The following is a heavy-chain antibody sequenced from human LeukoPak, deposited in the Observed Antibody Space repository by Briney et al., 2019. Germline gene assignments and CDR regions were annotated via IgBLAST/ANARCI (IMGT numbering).Heavy chain of an antibody. V-gene: IGHV3-9*01. CDR2: ISFNSDGI. CDR3: AKDHPAFFDAFHI. J-gene: IGHJ3*02. CDR1: GFTFDDYA. Sequence: GGSLRLSCAASGFTFDDYAMHWVRQAPGKGLEWVSGISFNSDGIVYTDSVKGRFTISRDNAKNSLYLQMNSLRAEDTALYYCAKDHPAFFDAFHIWGQGTMVTVSS. D-gene: IGHD2-15*01.